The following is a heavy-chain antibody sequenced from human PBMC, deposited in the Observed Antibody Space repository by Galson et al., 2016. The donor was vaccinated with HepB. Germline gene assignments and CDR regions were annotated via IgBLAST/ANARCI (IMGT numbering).Heavy chain of an antibody. CDR2: VESYSKII. CDR3: ARDGPNYNYDF. J-gene: IGHJ4*02. CDR1: GFTFKKYG. D-gene: IGHD5-24*01. V-gene: IGHV3-48*04. Sequence: SLRLSCAASGFTFKKYGFNWVRLAPGKGLEWLSYVESYSKIIRYTESVRGRFTVSRDNAKNSVYLQLSGLRVKDTAIYYCARDGPNYNYDFWGQGTLVTVSS.